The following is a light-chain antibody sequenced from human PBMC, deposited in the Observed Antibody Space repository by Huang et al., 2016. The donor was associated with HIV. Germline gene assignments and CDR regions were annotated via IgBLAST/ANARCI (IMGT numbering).Light chain of an antibody. CDR2: DAS. Sequence: TLSVSPGEGATLSCRANQSIATNLAWYHQRPGQAPRILIYDASTSASGLPGRFSGSGSGTEFTLTVSGLHSEDFAIYYCQQYHNWPYSFGQGTKLEIK. J-gene: IGKJ2*03. V-gene: IGKV3-15*01. CDR1: QSIATN. CDR3: QQYHNWPYS.